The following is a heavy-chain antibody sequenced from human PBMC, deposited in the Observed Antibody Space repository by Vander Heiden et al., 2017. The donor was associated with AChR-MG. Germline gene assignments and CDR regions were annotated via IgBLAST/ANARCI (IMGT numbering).Heavy chain of an antibody. V-gene: IGHV3-64D*06. D-gene: IGHD3-10*01. J-gene: IGHJ5*02. CDR3: VKGGLAQWFGGLSDRGDWLET. CDR1: GFPFNSYS. CDR2: VSSDGRSA. Sequence: EVQLVESGGGLVQPGGSLRLSCSASGFPFNSYSMHWVRQAPGKGLEYVSTVSSDGRSAYYAESVKTRFTISRDNSKKTLSLQLNSLGSDDTAVYYCVKGGLAQWFGGLSDRGDWLETWGQGTLVTVSS.